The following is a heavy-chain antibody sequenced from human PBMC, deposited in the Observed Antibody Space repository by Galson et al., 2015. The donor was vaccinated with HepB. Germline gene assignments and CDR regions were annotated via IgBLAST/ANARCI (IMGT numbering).Heavy chain of an antibody. V-gene: IGHV3-23*01. D-gene: IGHD5-18*01. J-gene: IGHJ4*02. CDR2: TSTSGAGT. Sequence: SLRLSCAASGFTFSSYGMHWVRQAPGQGPEWVSATSTSGAGTFYSDSVQGRFTISRDNSKNTVYLEMNSLRAEDTALYYCARLPTYWGQGTLVTVSS. CDR1: GFTFSSYG. CDR3: ARLPTY.